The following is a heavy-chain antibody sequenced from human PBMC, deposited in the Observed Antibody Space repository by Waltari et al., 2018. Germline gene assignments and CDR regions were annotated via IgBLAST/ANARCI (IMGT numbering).Heavy chain of an antibody. Sequence: EVQLLESGGGLVQPGGSLRLSCAASGFTFSSYAMSWVRQPPGKGLEWVSAISGSGGSTYYADSVKGRFTISRDNSKNTLYLQMNSLRAEDTAVYYCAKDLGYDWGHGMDVWGQGTTVTVSS. CDR1: GFTFSSYA. J-gene: IGHJ6*02. V-gene: IGHV3-23*01. CDR2: ISGSGGST. D-gene: IGHD5-12*01. CDR3: AKDLGYDWGHGMDV.